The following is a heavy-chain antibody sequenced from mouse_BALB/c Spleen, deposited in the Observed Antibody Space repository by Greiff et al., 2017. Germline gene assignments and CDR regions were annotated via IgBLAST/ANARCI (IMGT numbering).Heavy chain of an antibody. CDR1: GFAFSSYD. CDR2: ISSGGGST. J-gene: IGHJ4*01. D-gene: IGHD2-10*02. Sequence: EVKVVESGGGLVKPGGSLKLSCAASGFAFSSYDMSWVRQTPEKRLEWVAYISSGGGSTYYPDTVKGRFTISRDNAKNTLYLQMSSLKSEDTAMYYCARHPLVWPMDYWGQGTSVTVSS. V-gene: IGHV5-12-1*01. CDR3: ARHPLVWPMDY.